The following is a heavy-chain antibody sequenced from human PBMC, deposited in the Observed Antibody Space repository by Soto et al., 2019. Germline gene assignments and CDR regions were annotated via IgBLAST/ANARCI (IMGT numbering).Heavy chain of an antibody. CDR2: FFYTGST. V-gene: IGHV4-61*03. J-gene: IGHJ4*02. CDR3: AGGTDGKKVAY. D-gene: IGHD5-12*01. Sequence: QVQLQESGPGLVRSSETLSLTCTGSGGSVSSEHYYWNWIRQPPGKGLEWIGYFFYTGSTNYNPSLESRLTMSVDMSKNHFSLKLSSVTAADTAVYYCAGGTDGKKVAYWGQGTLVTVSS. CDR1: GGSVSSEHYY.